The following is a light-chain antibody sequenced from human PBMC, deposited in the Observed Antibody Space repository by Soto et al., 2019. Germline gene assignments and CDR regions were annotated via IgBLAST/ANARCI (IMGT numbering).Light chain of an antibody. Sequence: DIQMTQSPSSLSASVGDRVTITCRASQSISSYLNWYQQKPGKAPKLLIYAASSLQSGVPARFSGRGSGTDFTLTISSMQPEDFATYYCQQRYSTPQYTFGQGTKLESK. V-gene: IGKV1-39*01. CDR1: QSISSY. CDR2: AAS. CDR3: QQRYSTPQYT. J-gene: IGKJ2*01.